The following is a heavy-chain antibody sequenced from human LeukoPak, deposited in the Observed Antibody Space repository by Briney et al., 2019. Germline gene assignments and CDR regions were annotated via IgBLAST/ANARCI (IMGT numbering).Heavy chain of an antibody. CDR1: GGSISSYY. CDR3: ARGPHSSSFYYYYYYMDV. Sequence: PSETLSLTCTVSGGSISSYYWSWIRQPPGKGLEWIGYIYYSGSTNYNPSLKSRVTISVDTSKNQFSLKMSSVTAADTAVYYCARGPHSSSFYYYYYYMDVWGKGTTVTVSS. V-gene: IGHV4-59*12. CDR2: IYYSGST. J-gene: IGHJ6*03. D-gene: IGHD6-6*01.